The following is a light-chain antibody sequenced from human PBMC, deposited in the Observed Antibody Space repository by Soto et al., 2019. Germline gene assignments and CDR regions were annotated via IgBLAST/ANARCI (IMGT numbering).Light chain of an antibody. V-gene: IGKV1-8*01. CDR2: GAS. Sequence: AIRMTQSPSSLSASTGDRVTITCRAGQSISSSLAWYKQKPGKPPKLLIYGASTLQNGVPSRLSGSGSGTDFSLTITCLQSEDFSTYYCQQYNSCPYTFGQGTELESK. J-gene: IGKJ2*01. CDR1: QSISSS. CDR3: QQYNSCPYT.